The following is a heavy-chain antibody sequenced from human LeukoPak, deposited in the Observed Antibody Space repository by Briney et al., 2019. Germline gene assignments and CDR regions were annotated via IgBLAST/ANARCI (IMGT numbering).Heavy chain of an antibody. Sequence: SETLSLTCAVYGGSFSGYYWSWIRQPPGKGLEWIGEINHSGSTNYNPSLKSRVTISVDTSKNQFSLKLSSVTAADTAVYYCASGPTGHSRQWLVRNWFDPWGQGTLVTVSS. D-gene: IGHD6-19*01. CDR3: ASGPTGHSRQWLVRNWFDP. CDR1: GGSFSGYY. CDR2: INHSGST. J-gene: IGHJ5*02. V-gene: IGHV4-34*01.